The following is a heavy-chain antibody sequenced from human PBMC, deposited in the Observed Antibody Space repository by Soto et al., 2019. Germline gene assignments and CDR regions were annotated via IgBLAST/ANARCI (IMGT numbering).Heavy chain of an antibody. CDR1: GGSISSGGYY. CDR2: IYYSGST. Sequence: QVQLQESGPGLVKPSQTLSLTCTVSGGSISSGGYYWSWIRQHPGKGLEWIGYIYYSGSTYYNPSLKSRVTISVDTSKNQFALKLSSVTAADTAVYYCARDYGSGCYSDNWFDPWGQGTLVTVSS. D-gene: IGHD3-10*01. CDR3: ARDYGSGCYSDNWFDP. J-gene: IGHJ5*02. V-gene: IGHV4-31*03.